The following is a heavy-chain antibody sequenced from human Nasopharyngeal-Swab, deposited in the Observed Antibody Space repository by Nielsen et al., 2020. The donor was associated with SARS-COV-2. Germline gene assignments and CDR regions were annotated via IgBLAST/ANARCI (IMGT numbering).Heavy chain of an antibody. D-gene: IGHD5-12*01. J-gene: IGHJ6*02. Sequence: GVLKISCAASGFTFSSYSMNWVRQAPGKGLEWVSSISSSSSYIYYADSVKGRFTISRDNAKNSLYLQMNSLRAEDTAVYYCARVRVVATTYYYYGMDVWGQGTTVTVSS. V-gene: IGHV3-21*01. CDR1: GFTFSSYS. CDR2: ISSSSSYI. CDR3: ARVRVVATTYYYYGMDV.